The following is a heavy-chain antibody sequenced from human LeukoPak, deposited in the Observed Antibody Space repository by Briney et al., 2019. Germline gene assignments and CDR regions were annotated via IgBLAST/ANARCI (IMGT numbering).Heavy chain of an antibody. V-gene: IGHV4-61*08. CDR2: IYYSGST. CDR1: GGSISSGGYY. Sequence: SETLSLTCTVSGGSISSGGYYWSWIRQHPGKGLEWIGYIYYSGSTNYNPSLKSRVTISVDTSKNQFSLKLSSVTAADTAVYYCARGGSGRQYNWFDPWGQGTLVTVSS. J-gene: IGHJ5*02. D-gene: IGHD5-12*01. CDR3: ARGGSGRQYNWFDP.